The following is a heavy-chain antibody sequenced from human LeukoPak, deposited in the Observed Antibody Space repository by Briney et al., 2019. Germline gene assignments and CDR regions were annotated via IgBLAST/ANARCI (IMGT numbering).Heavy chain of an antibody. CDR3: ARASAGVYYFDL. J-gene: IGHJ4*02. V-gene: IGHV4-4*09. CDR1: GGSISSYY. Sequence: SETLSLTCTVSGGSISSYYLSWIRQPPGKGLEWIGYIYNSGSINYNPSLKSRVTISVDTSKNQFSLKLSSVTAADRAVYYCARASAGVYYFDLWGQGALVTVSS. CDR2: IYNSGSI. D-gene: IGHD6-13*01.